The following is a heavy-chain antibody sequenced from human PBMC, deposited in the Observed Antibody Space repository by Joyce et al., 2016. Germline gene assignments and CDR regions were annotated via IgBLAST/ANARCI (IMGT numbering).Heavy chain of an antibody. D-gene: IGHD3-9*01. J-gene: IGHJ4*02. CDR3: ARGGGMKYYDILTGYY. CDR2: ISSSSSYT. CDR1: GFTFSDYY. Sequence: QVQLVESGGGLVKPGGSLRLSCAASGFTFSDYYMSWIRQAPGKGLEWVSYISSSSSYTNYADSVKGRFTISRDNAKNSLYLQMNSLRAEDTAVYYCARGGGMKYYDILTGYYWGQGTLVTVSS. V-gene: IGHV3-11*06.